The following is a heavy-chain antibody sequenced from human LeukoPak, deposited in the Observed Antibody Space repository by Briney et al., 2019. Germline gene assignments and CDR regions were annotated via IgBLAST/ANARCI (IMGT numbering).Heavy chain of an antibody. Sequence: ASVRVSCKDSGYTFTAYFLHWVRQAPGQGLEWMGWINPTSGGTNYVQKFQGRVTMTRDTSISTAYMDLSGLRSDDTAVYHCARGDGDGPGRRAFEIWGQGTMVTVSS. J-gene: IGHJ3*02. CDR2: INPTSGGT. CDR3: ARGDGDGPGRRAFEI. V-gene: IGHV1-2*02. D-gene: IGHD5-24*01. CDR1: GYTFTAYF.